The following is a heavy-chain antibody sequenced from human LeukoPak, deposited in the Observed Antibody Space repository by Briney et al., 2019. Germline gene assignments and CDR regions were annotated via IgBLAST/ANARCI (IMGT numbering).Heavy chain of an antibody. Sequence: GGSLRLSCAASGFTFSSYAMHWVRQAPGKGLEWVAVISYDGSNKYYADSVKGRFTISRDNSKNTLYLQMNSLRAEDTAVYYCAGSDTTGYIPREWDYWYFDLWGRGTLVTVSS. V-gene: IGHV3-30*04. CDR2: ISYDGSNK. CDR3: AGSDTTGYIPREWDYWYFDL. J-gene: IGHJ2*01. CDR1: GFTFSSYA. D-gene: IGHD1-1*01.